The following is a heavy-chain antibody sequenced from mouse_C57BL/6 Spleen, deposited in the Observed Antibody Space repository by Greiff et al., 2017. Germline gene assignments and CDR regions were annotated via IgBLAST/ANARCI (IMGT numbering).Heavy chain of an antibody. J-gene: IGHJ4*01. Sequence: QVQLQQPGAELVKPGASVKLSCKASGYTFTSYWMHWVKQRPGQGLEWIGMIHPNSGSTNYNEKFKSKATLTVDKSSSTAYMQLSSLTSEDSAVYDCARSGLVGAMDYWGQGTSVTVSS. V-gene: IGHV1-64*01. CDR2: IHPNSGST. CDR1: GYTFTSYW. D-gene: IGHD2-10*02. CDR3: ARSGLVGAMDY.